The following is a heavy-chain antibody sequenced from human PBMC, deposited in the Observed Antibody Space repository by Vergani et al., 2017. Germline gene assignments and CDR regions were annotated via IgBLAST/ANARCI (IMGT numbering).Heavy chain of an antibody. Sequence: QVQLVPSGAEVKKPGASVKVSCKASGYTFTSYGISWVRQAPGQGLEWMGWISAYNGNTNYAQKLQGRVTMTTDTSTSTAYMELRSLRSDDTAVYYCARDRIGYCSGGSCYSGSNYWGQGTLVTVSS. CDR2: ISAYNGNT. D-gene: IGHD2-15*01. V-gene: IGHV1-18*04. CDR1: GYTFTSYG. J-gene: IGHJ4*02. CDR3: ARDRIGYCSGGSCYSGSNY.